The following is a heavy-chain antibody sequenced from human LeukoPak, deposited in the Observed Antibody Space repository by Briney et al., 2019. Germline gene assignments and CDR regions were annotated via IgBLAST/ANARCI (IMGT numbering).Heavy chain of an antibody. D-gene: IGHD4-23*01. CDR1: GFTFSDYG. V-gene: IGHV3-33*01. J-gene: IGHJ4*02. Sequence: GGSLRLSCAASGFTFSDYGMHWVRQAPGKGLEWVAVIRYDGSKKYYADSVKGRFTISRDNSKSTLFLQMNSLRAEDTAVYYCTRRDGDNDRGFDYWGQGTLVTVSS. CDR2: IRYDGSKK. CDR3: TRRDGDNDRGFDY.